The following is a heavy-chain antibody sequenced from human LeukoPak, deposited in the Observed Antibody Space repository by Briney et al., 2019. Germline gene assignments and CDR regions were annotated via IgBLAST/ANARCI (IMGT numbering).Heavy chain of an antibody. V-gene: IGHV3-64*01. CDR2: ISSNGGST. CDR3: AKDMRRSPYYYGMDV. CDR1: GFTFSSYA. J-gene: IGHJ6*02. D-gene: IGHD3-16*01. Sequence: PGGSLRLSCAASGFTFSSYAMHWVRQAPGKGLEYVSAISSNGGSTYYANSVKGRFTISRDNAKNSLYLQMNSLRAEDTALYYCAKDMRRSPYYYGMDVWGQGTTVTVSS.